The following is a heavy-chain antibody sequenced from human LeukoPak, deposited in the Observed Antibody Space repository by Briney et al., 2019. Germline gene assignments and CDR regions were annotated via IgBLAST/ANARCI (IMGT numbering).Heavy chain of an antibody. J-gene: IGHJ4*02. CDR2: ISASGVMT. CDR1: GFTFSSYS. V-gene: IGHV3-23*01. Sequence: GGSLRLSCAGSGFTFSSYSMKWVRQAPGKGLEWVSSISASGVMTYYADSVKGRFTVSRDTSKNSLYLQMSSLTAADMAVYYCAKDRSIGTYYTFDHWGQGTLVTVSS. D-gene: IGHD1-26*01. CDR3: AKDRSIGTYYTFDH.